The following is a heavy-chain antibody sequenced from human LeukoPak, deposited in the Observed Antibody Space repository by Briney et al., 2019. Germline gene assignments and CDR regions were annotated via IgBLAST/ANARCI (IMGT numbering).Heavy chain of an antibody. J-gene: IGHJ5*02. CDR1: VFTFSSYA. D-gene: IGHD6-25*01. V-gene: IGHV3-23*01. CDR2: ISGIGGIT. CDR3: AKSIAAAGRGWFDP. Sequence: PGGCLRLSCAACVFTFSSYAMCWVREGPGKGLEWVSAISGIGGITYYADSVKGGFTISRDNYKNTLYLQMNSLRAEDTGVYYCAKSIAAAGRGWFDPWGQGTLVTVFS.